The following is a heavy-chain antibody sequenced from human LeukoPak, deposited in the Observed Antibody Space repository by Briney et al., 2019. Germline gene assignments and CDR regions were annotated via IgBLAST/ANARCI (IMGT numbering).Heavy chain of an antibody. CDR3: SRLQFDWLSPGAFDI. CDR2: IYYSGST. CDR1: GGSVSSGSYY. D-gene: IGHD3-9*01. V-gene: IGHV4-61*01. J-gene: IGHJ3*02. Sequence: SETLSLTCTVSGGSVSSGSYYWSWIRQPPGKELEWIGYIYYSGSTDYNPSLKSRATISVDTSKNQFSLKLSSVTAADTAVYYCSRLQFDWLSPGAFDIWGQGTMVTVSS.